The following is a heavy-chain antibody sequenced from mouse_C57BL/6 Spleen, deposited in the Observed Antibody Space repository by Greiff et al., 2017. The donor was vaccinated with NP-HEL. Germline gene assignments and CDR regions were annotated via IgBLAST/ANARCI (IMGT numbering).Heavy chain of an antibody. V-gene: IGHV1-80*01. Sequence: QVQLQQSGAELVKPGASVKISCKASGYAFSSYWMNWVKQRPGKGLEWIGQIYPGDGDTNYNGKFKGKATLTADKSSSTAYMQLSSLTSEDSAVYFCARRGYDYDDYFDHWGQGTTLTVSS. CDR3: ARRGYDYDDYFDH. J-gene: IGHJ2*01. D-gene: IGHD2-4*01. CDR1: GYAFSSYW. CDR2: IYPGDGDT.